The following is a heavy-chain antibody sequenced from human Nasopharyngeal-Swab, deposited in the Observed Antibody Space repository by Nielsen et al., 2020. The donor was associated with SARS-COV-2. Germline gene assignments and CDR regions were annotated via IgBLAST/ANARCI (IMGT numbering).Heavy chain of an antibody. D-gene: IGHD3-10*01. CDR2: ISYDGSNK. Sequence: VRQAPGKGLEWVAVISYDGSNKYYADSVKGRFTISRDNSKNTLYLQMNSLRAEDTAVYYCARHPFRGGYYYYYMDVWGKGTTVTVSS. J-gene: IGHJ6*03. CDR3: ARHPFRGGYYYYYMDV. V-gene: IGHV3-30*03.